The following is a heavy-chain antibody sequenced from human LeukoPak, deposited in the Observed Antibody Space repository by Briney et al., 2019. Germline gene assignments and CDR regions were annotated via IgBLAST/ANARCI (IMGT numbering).Heavy chain of an antibody. D-gene: IGHD6-13*01. J-gene: IGHJ4*02. CDR2: ISGSGGST. V-gene: IGHV3-23*01. CDR1: GLTFSSYA. CDR3: AKGAGYSSSWYLFDY. Sequence: GGSLRLSCAASGLTFSSYAMSWVRQAPGKGLEWVSAISGSGGSTYYADSVKGRFTISRDNSKNTLYLQMNSLRAEDTAVYYCAKGAGYSSSWYLFDYWGQGTLVTVSS.